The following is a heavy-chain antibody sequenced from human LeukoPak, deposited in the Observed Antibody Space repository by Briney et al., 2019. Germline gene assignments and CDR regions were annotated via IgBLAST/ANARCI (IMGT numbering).Heavy chain of an antibody. J-gene: IGHJ4*02. CDR1: GFTLTNYA. Sequence: GGSLRLSCAISGFTLTNYAMSWVRQAPGKGLEWVSGISDSGGSTFYAESVKGRFTISRDNSKSTIYLQMTSLRAEDTALYYCANDLAYQYASGSKWGQGTLVTVSS. CDR3: ANDLAYQYASGSK. V-gene: IGHV3-23*01. D-gene: IGHD3-10*01. CDR2: ISDSGGST.